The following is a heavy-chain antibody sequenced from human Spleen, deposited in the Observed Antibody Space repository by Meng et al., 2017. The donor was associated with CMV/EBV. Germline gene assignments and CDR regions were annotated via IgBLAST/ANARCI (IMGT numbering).Heavy chain of an antibody. CDR2: ISGSGGST. D-gene: IGHD2-2*01. CDR1: GFTFSSYA. V-gene: IGHV3-23*01. Sequence: GESLKISCAASGFTFSSYAMSWVRQAPGKGLEWVSAISGSGGSTYYADSVKGRFTISRDNSKNTLYLQMNSLRAEDTAVYYCAKDRPYLLLPIGYFDYWGQGTLVTVSS. CDR3: AKDRPYLLLPIGYFDY. J-gene: IGHJ4*02.